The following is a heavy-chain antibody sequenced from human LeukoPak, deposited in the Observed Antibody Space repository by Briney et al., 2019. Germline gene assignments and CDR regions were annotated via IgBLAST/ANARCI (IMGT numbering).Heavy chain of an antibody. Sequence: ASVKVSCKASGYTFTSYGISWVRQAPGQGLEWMGWISAYNGNTNYAQKLQGRVTMTTDTSASTAYMELRSLRSEDTAVYYCATRGDLSLHFDYWGQGTLVTVSS. CDR1: GYTFTSYG. CDR2: ISAYNGNT. V-gene: IGHV1-18*01. CDR3: ATRGDLSLHFDY. J-gene: IGHJ4*02. D-gene: IGHD3-22*01.